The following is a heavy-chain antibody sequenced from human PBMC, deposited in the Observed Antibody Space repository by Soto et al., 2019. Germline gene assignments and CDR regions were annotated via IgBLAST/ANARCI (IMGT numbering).Heavy chain of an antibody. V-gene: IGHV3-23*01. D-gene: IGHD6-13*01. CDR2: ISGSGGST. CDR1: GFTFSSYA. CDR3: AKSRSSWYIMRWFDP. Sequence: GGSLRLSYAASGFTFSSYAMSWVRQAPGKGLEWVSAISGSGGSTYYADSVKGRFTISRDNSKNTLYLQMNSLRAEDTAVYYCAKSRSSWYIMRWFDPWGQGTLVTVSS. J-gene: IGHJ5*02.